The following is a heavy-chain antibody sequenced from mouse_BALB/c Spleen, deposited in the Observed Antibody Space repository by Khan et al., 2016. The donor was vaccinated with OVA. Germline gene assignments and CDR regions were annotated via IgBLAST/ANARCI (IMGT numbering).Heavy chain of an antibody. V-gene: IGHV5-12*02. Sequence: EVQLLETGGGLVQPGGSLKLSCATSGFTFSDYYMYWVRQTPEKRLEWVAYISNRGSTTYYPDTVRGRFTISRDNAKNTLYLQMSRLKSEDTAMXYCAREGDDGGLAYWGQGTLVTVSA. CDR2: ISNRGSTT. D-gene: IGHD2-3*01. J-gene: IGHJ3*01. CDR1: GFTFSDYY. CDR3: AREGDDGGLAY.